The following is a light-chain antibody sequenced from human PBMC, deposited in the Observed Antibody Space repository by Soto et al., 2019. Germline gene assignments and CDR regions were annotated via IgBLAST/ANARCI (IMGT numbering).Light chain of an antibody. J-gene: IGLJ1*01. V-gene: IGLV2-14*01. CDR3: SSYTSSSIRFYV. Sequence: QSVLTQPASVSGSPGQSITISCTGTSSDVGGYNYVSWYQQHPGKAPKLMIYDVSNRPSGVSNRFSGSKSGNTASLTISGLQAEDEADYYCSSYTSSSIRFYVFGPGTKVTVL. CDR2: DVS. CDR1: SSDVGGYNY.